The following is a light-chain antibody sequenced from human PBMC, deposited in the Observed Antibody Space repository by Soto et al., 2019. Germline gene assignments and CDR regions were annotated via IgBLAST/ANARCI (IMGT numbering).Light chain of an antibody. CDR3: QQYGKLPRT. J-gene: IGKJ1*01. CDR2: GAS. Sequence: EIVLTQAPGTLSLSPGERATLSCRSSQSVSSSYLAWYQQKPGQAPRLLIFGASRRATGIPDRFSGSGSGTNFTLTIGRLEPEDFAVYYCQQYGKLPRTFGQGTKVDI. CDR1: QSVSSSY. V-gene: IGKV3-20*01.